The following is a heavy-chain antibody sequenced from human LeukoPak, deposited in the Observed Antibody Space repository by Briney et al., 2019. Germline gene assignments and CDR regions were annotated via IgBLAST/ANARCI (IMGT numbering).Heavy chain of an antibody. D-gene: IGHD3-22*01. CDR3: ARDVHYYDSSGYYFQYFQH. J-gene: IGHJ1*01. CDR1: GGSISSSNW. CDR2: IYHSGST. V-gene: IGHV4-4*02. Sequence: SGTLSLTCAVSGGSISSSNWWSWVRQPPGKGLEWIGEIYHSGSTNYNPSLKSRVTISVDKSKNQFSLKLSSVTAADTAVYYCARDVHYYDSSGYYFQYFQHWGQGTLVTVSS.